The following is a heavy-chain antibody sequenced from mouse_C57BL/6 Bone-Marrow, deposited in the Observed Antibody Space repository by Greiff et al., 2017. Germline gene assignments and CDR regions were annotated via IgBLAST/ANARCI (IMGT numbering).Heavy chain of an antibody. J-gene: IGHJ2*01. CDR3: ARGVAPFDY. CDR2: IDPANGNT. D-gene: IGHD1-1*02. V-gene: IGHV14-3*01. Sequence: EVQLQQSVAELVRPGASVKLSCTASGFNTKNTYMHWVKQRPEQGLEWIGRIDPANGNTKYAPKFQGKATITADTSSNTAYLQLSSLTSEDTAIYYCARGVAPFDYWGQGTTLTVSS. CDR1: GFNTKNTY.